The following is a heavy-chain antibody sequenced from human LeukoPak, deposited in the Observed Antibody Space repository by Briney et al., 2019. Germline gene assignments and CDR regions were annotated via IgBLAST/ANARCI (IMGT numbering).Heavy chain of an antibody. V-gene: IGHV1-69*13. CDR1: GGTFSSYA. CDR3: AMGLFKDGYNSGVFDY. J-gene: IGHJ4*02. Sequence: GASVKVSCKASGGTFSSYAISWVRQAPGQGLEWMGGIIPIFGTANYAQKFQGRVTITADESTSTAYMELSSLRSEDTAVHYCAMGLFKDGYNSGVFDYWGQGTLVTVSS. CDR2: IIPIFGTA. D-gene: IGHD5-24*01.